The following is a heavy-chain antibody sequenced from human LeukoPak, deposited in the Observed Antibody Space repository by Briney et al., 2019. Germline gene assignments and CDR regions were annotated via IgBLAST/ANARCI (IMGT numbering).Heavy chain of an antibody. CDR1: GGSINNYY. V-gene: IGHV4-4*07. Sequence: PWETLSLTCTVSGGSINNYYWSWIRQPAGKGLEWIGRIYTRGSTNYNPSLKGRVTMSVDTSKNQFSLKLSSVTAADTAVYYCARGRYCSADICSGGDAFDIWGQGTMVSVSS. J-gene: IGHJ3*02. CDR3: ARGRYCSADICSGGDAFDI. D-gene: IGHD2-15*01. CDR2: IYTRGST.